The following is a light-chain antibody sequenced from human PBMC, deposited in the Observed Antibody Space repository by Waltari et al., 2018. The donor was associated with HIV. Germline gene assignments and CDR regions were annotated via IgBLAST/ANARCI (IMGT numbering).Light chain of an antibody. CDR1: QSVTNSF. Sequence: EIVLTQSPGTLSLSPGERAPLSCRASQSVTNSFLAWYQQKPGLAPRLLIYGASSRATGIPDRVRGSGSGTDFTLTISRLEPEDFALYYCQQYGNSPFTFGPGTKVEMK. V-gene: IGKV3-20*01. CDR2: GAS. J-gene: IGKJ3*01. CDR3: QQYGNSPFT.